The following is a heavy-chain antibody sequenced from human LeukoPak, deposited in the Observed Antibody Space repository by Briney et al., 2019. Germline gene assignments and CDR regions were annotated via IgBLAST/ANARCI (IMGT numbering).Heavy chain of an antibody. CDR2: ITSGTTYI. V-gene: IGHV3-21*01. D-gene: IGHD2-2*01. CDR1: GFTFSDYN. CDR3: ARVECSTSCFHWFDP. J-gene: IGHJ5*02. Sequence: GGSLRLSCAASGFTFSDYNMNWVRQSPEKGLEWVSSITSGTTYIYYADSVRGRFTLSRDNAKNSLYLQMNSLRAEDTAVYYCARVECSTSCFHWFDPWGQGTLVTVSS.